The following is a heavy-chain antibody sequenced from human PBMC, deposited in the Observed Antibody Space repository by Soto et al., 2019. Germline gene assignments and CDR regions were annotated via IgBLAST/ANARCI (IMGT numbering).Heavy chain of an antibody. V-gene: IGHV4-4*02. CDR3: ASLPATSDFDY. CDR2: IYHSGST. Sequence: SVTLSLTCAVYGCSISSSNWWSWVRQPPGKGLEWIGEIYHSGSTNYNPSLKSRVTISVDKSKNQFSLKLSSVTAADTAVYYCASLPATSDFDYWGQGTLVTVS. D-gene: IGHD2-2*01. J-gene: IGHJ4*02. CDR1: GCSISSSNW.